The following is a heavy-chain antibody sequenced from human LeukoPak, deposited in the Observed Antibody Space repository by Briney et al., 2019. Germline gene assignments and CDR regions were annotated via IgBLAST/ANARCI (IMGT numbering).Heavy chain of an antibody. D-gene: IGHD2-21*02. J-gene: IGHJ4*02. V-gene: IGHV1-2*06. CDR1: GYTFTGYY. CDR3: ARDFPIVVVTGGDY. Sequence: GASVKVSCKASGYTFTGYYMHWVRQAPGQGLGWMGRINPNSGGTNYAQKFQGRVTMTRDTSISTAYMELSRLRSDDTAVYYCARDFPIVVVTGGDYWGQGTLVTVSS. CDR2: INPNSGGT.